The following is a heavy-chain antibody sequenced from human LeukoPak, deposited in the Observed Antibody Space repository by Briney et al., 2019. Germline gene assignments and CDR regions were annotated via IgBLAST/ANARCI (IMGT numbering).Heavy chain of an antibody. D-gene: IGHD4-11*01. CDR1: GFTFSNSW. J-gene: IGHJ1*01. Sequence: GGSLRLSCAGSGFTFSNSWMGWVRQAPGKGLEWVANVQHIGGETYYVDSVKGRFAISRDNAKNSVYLQMNSLGADDTAVYYCATYSILNAREFRYWGQGTLVTVTS. CDR3: ATYSILNAREFRY. V-gene: IGHV3-7*01. CDR2: VQHIGGET.